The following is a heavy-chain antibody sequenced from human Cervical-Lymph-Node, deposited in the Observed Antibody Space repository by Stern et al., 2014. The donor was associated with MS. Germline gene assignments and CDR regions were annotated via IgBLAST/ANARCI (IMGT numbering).Heavy chain of an antibody. CDR3: ARGGAVATSDYYFDY. Sequence: VQLVASGGGVVQPGRSLRLSCAASGFTFSYHAMHWVRQAPGKGLEWVAVISYDRSDKNAADSGQGLFTISRDNSRNTMYLQMNSLRVDDTAVYYCARGGAVATSDYYFDYWGQGILVTVSS. V-gene: IGHV3-30*01. CDR2: ISYDRSDK. CDR1: GFTFSYHA. J-gene: IGHJ4*02. D-gene: IGHD5-12*01.